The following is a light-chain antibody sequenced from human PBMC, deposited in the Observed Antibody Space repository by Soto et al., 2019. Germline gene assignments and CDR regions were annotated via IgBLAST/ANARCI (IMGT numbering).Light chain of an antibody. Sequence: DIQMTQSPSSLSASVGDRVTITCRASQSISNDLGWYQQKSGKAPRRLIYAASTLQTGVPSRFSGGGSGREFTLTISGLQPEDFATYYCLHQNSYLALSFGGGTKVE. CDR3: LHQNSYLALS. V-gene: IGKV1-17*01. CDR1: QSISND. J-gene: IGKJ4*01. CDR2: AAS.